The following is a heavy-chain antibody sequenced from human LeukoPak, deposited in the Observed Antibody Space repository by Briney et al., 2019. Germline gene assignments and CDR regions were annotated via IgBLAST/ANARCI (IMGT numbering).Heavy chain of an antibody. Sequence: GRSLRLSCAASGFTFSSYAMHWVLQAPGKGLEWVAVISYDGSNKYYADSVKGRFIISGDNSKNTLYLQMNSLRAEDTAVYYCARGVFLYYGSGSYTSGNWFDPWGQGTLVTVSS. CDR2: ISYDGSNK. J-gene: IGHJ5*02. CDR1: GFTFSSYA. D-gene: IGHD3-10*01. CDR3: ARGVFLYYGSGSYTSGNWFDP. V-gene: IGHV3-30*04.